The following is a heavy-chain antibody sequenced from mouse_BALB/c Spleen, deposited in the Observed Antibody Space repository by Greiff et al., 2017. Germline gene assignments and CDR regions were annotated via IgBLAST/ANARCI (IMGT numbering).Heavy chain of an antibody. V-gene: IGHV5-17*02. J-gene: IGHJ4*01. D-gene: IGHD2-10*02. Sequence: EVQVVESGGGLVQPGGSRKLSCAASGFTFSSFGMHWVRQAPEKGLEWVAYISSGSSTIYYADTVKGRFTISRDNPKNTLFLQMSSLRSEDTAMYYCARKYGNYFYAMDYWGQGTSVTVSS. CDR1: GFTFSSFG. CDR3: ARKYGNYFYAMDY. CDR2: ISSGSSTI.